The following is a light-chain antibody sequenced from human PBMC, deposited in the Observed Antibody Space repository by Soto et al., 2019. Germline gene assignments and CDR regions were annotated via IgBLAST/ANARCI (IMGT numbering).Light chain of an antibody. CDR1: QSVSSN. J-gene: IGKJ1*01. V-gene: IGKV3-15*01. CDR2: GAS. CDR3: HQYNNWPPWT. Sequence: EIVMTLSPATLSVSPGERATLSCRASQSVSSNLAWYQQKPGQAPRLLIYGASTRATGIPARFSGSGSGTEFTLTISSLQSEDYAVYYCHQYNNWPPWTFGQGTKVDI.